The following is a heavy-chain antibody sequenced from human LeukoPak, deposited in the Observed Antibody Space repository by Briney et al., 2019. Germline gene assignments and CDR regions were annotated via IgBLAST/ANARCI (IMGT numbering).Heavy chain of an antibody. CDR3: ATVVTYGAWEGFDY. Sequence: RASVKVSCKASGYTFTSYYMHWVRQAPGQGLEWMGIINPSGGSTSYAQKFQGRVTMTEDTSTDTAYMELSSLRSEDTAVYYCATVVTYGAWEGFDYWGQGTLVTVSS. J-gene: IGHJ4*02. V-gene: IGHV1-46*01. CDR2: INPSGGST. D-gene: IGHD4-17*01. CDR1: GYTFTSYY.